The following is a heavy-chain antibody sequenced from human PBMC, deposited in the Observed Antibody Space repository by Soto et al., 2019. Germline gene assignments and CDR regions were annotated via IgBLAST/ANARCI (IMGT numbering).Heavy chain of an antibody. J-gene: IGHJ6*02. V-gene: IGHV3-30-3*01. CDR3: AKDWDSGSSQYYNHFYGMDV. D-gene: IGHD3-10*01. CDR1: GFTFSTYA. Sequence: TGGSLRLSCAASGFTFSTYAFHWVRQAPGRGLEWVALISYDGTNAYYADSVKGRFTISRDNSHNTLYLQVNSLRHEDTAVYYCAKDWDSGSSQYYNHFYGMDVWGQGTAVTVSS. CDR2: ISYDGTNA.